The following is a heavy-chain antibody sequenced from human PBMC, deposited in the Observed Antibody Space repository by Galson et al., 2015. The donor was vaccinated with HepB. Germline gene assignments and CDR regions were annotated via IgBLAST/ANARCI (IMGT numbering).Heavy chain of an antibody. J-gene: IGHJ6*03. Sequence: SVKVSCKASGYTFDSYNMNWVRQAPGQGLEWIGWINTNTGNPTYAQGFTGRFVFSLDTSVSTAYLEISRLKAEDTAVYFCARWVGATSVWRHYKYLDVWGTGTTVTVSS. CDR3: ARWVGATSVWRHYKYLDV. D-gene: IGHD1-26*01. CDR1: GYTFDSYN. CDR2: INTNTGNP. V-gene: IGHV7-4-1*02.